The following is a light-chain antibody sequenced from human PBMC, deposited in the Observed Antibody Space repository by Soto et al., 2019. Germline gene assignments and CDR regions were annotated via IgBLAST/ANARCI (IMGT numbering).Light chain of an antibody. V-gene: IGLV2-14*01. CDR2: EVS. J-gene: IGLJ1*01. CDR3: SSYTSSSTPFYV. Sequence: QSVLTQPASGSGARGQSITISCTGTSSDVGGYNYVSWYQQHPGKAPKLMIYEVSNRPSGVSNRFSGSKSGNTASLTISGLQAEDEADYYCSSYTSSSTPFYVFGTGTKVTVL. CDR1: SSDVGGYNY.